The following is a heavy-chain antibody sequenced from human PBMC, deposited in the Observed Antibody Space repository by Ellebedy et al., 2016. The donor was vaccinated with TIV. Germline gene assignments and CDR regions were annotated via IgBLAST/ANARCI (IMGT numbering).Heavy chain of an antibody. CDR2: IHPGDSDT. CDR1: GYIFTRHW. J-gene: IGHJ6*02. Sequence: KVSCXGFGYIFTRHWIGWVRQRPGKGLEWMGIIHPGDSDTRSSPSFEGQVTISADKSINTAYLQWSSLRASDTAIYYCARLDYSEPFDFYYGMDVWGQGTTVTVS. D-gene: IGHD4-11*01. V-gene: IGHV5-51*01. CDR3: ARLDYSEPFDFYYGMDV.